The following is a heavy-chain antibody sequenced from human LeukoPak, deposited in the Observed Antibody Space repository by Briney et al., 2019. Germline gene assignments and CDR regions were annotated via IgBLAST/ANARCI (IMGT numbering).Heavy chain of an antibody. CDR1: GGSISSSSYY. CDR2: IYYSGST. Sequence: PSETLSLTCTVSGGSISSSSYYWGWIRQPPGKGLEWIGSIYYSGSTYYNPSLKSRVTISVDTSKNQFSLKLSSVTAADTAVYYCARLRYYGPMNWFDPWGQGTLVTVSS. V-gene: IGHV4-39*01. CDR3: ARLRYYGPMNWFDP. D-gene: IGHD3-10*01. J-gene: IGHJ5*02.